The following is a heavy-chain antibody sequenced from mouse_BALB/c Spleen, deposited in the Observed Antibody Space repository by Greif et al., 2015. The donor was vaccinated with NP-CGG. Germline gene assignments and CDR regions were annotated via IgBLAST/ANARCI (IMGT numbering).Heavy chain of an antibody. V-gene: IGHV5-6-2*01. CDR3: ERGCLRGAMDY. D-gene: IGHD2-12*01. CDR2: INSNGGST. Sequence: EVHLVESGGGLVKLGGSLKLSCAASGFTFSSYYMSWVRQTPEKRLELVAAINSNGGSTYYPDTVKGRFTISRDNAKNTLCLQMGSLKLEDTALYYCERGCLRGAMDYWGQGTSVPVSS. J-gene: IGHJ4*01. CDR1: GFTFSSYY.